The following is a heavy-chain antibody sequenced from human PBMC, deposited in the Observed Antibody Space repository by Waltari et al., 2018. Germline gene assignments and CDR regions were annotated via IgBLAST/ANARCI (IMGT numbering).Heavy chain of an antibody. J-gene: IGHJ4*02. CDR3: ARWYSSSWPYYFDY. Sequence: QVQLQESGPGLVKPSQTLSLTCTVSGGSLSSGGYYWRWIRQHPGKGLEWIGYIYYSGSTYYNPSLKSRVTISVDTSKNQFSLKLSSVTAADTAVYYCARWYSSSWPYYFDYWGQGTLVTVSS. CDR2: IYYSGST. V-gene: IGHV4-31*03. CDR1: GGSLSSGGYY. D-gene: IGHD6-13*01.